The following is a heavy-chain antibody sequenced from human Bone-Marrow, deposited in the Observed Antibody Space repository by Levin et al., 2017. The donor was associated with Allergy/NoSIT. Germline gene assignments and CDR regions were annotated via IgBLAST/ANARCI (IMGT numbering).Heavy chain of an antibody. CDR1: GFSLSTSGVG. CDR2: VYWDDDK. D-gene: IGHD5-24*01. Sequence: SGPTLVKPTQTLTLTCTFSGFSLSTSGVGVGWIRQPPGKALEWLTHVYWDDDKRYSPSLKSRLTITKDTSKNQVVLKMTNMDPVDTATYYCAHIQEKGAATITDWCDPWGQGTLVTVSS. CDR3: AHIQEKGAATITDWCDP. V-gene: IGHV2-5*02. J-gene: IGHJ5*02.